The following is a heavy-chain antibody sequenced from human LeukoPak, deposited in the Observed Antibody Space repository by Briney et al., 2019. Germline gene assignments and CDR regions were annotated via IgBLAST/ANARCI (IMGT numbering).Heavy chain of an antibody. J-gene: IGHJ5*02. CDR2: IQNDGGNE. D-gene: IGHD3-10*02. CDR3: ARSYVLNFFNP. Sequence: GGSLRLSCATSGFTFSTFHMHWVRQAPGGVPEWVAFIQNDGGNEYYGDSVKGRFTISRDNSKSTRYLQLNSLTTEDTAVYYCARSYVLNFFNPWGQGTLVTVSS. CDR1: GFTFSTFH. V-gene: IGHV3-30*02.